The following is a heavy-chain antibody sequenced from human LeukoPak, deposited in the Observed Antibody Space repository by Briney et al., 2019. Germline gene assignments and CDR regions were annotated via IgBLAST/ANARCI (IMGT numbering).Heavy chain of an antibody. Sequence: PGGSLRLSCAASGFTFSSYAMHWVRQAPGKGLEYVSAISSNGGSTYYANSVKGRFTISRDDSKNKLYLQMGSLRAEDMAVYYCARLVGGSLYFGYWGQGTLVTVSS. D-gene: IGHD1-26*01. CDR1: GFTFSSYA. CDR3: ARLVGGSLYFGY. CDR2: ISSNGGST. J-gene: IGHJ4*02. V-gene: IGHV3-64*01.